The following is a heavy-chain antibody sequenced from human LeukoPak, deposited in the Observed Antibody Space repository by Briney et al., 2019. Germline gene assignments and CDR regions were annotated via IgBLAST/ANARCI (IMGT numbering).Heavy chain of an antibody. CDR1: GFTFSSYT. D-gene: IGHD3-10*01. V-gene: IGHV3-30-3*01. J-gene: IGHJ6*02. CDR2: ISYAGSNN. CDR3: ARAAHTTYVLGRYYYYAMDV. Sequence: GRSLRLSCAASGFTFSSYTMDWVRQAPGKGLEWVARISYAGSNNYYADSVKGRFTISSDNPKNTLYLRMDSLRAEDTAVYYCARAAHTTYVLGRYYYYAMDVWGQGTTVTVSS.